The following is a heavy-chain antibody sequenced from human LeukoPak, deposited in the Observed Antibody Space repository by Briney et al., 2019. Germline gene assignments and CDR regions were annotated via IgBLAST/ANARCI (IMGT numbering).Heavy chain of an antibody. J-gene: IGHJ4*02. Sequence: PGGSLRLSCAASGFTVSSNYMNWVRQAPGKGLEWVSVIYSGGSTYYADSVKGRFTISRDNSKNTLYLQINSLRAEDTAVYYCARAIRGVNTLDYWGQGTLVTVSS. V-gene: IGHV3-66*02. CDR2: IYSGGST. CDR1: GFTVSSNY. D-gene: IGHD3-10*01. CDR3: ARAIRGVNTLDY.